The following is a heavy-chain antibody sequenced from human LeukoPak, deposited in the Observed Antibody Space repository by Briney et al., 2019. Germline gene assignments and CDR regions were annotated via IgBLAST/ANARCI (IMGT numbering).Heavy chain of an antibody. V-gene: IGHV4-4*07. J-gene: IGHJ5*02. CDR2: IYTSGST. CDR1: GGSISSYY. Sequence: SETLSLTCTVSGGSISSYYWSWIRQPPGKGLEWIGRIYTSGSTNYNPSLKSRVTMSVDTSKNQFSLKLSSVTAADTAVYYCAREDYGGNSRDGFPWGQGNLVTVSS. CDR3: AREDYGGNSRDGFP. D-gene: IGHD4-23*01.